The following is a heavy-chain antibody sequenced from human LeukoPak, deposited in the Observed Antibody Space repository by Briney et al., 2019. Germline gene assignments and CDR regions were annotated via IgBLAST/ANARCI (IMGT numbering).Heavy chain of an antibody. CDR2: IIPIFGTA. Sequence: GASVTVSCKASGCTFSSYAISWVRQALGQGREWMGGIIPIFGTANYAQKFQGRVTITTDDSTSTAYMELSSLRSEDTAVYYCATDRSAYYDFWSGYWFDPWGQGTLVTVSS. J-gene: IGHJ5*02. D-gene: IGHD3-3*01. CDR3: ATDRSAYYDFWSGYWFDP. CDR1: GCTFSSYA. V-gene: IGHV1-69*05.